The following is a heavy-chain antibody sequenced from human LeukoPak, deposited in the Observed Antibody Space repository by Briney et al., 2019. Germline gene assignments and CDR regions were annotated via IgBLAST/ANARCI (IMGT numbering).Heavy chain of an antibody. CDR3: ARETIFGVVIG. D-gene: IGHD3-3*01. J-gene: IGHJ4*02. Sequence: SETLSLTCTVSGGSISSSSYYWGWIRQPPGKGLEWIGSIYYSGSTYYNPSLKSRVTISVDTSKNQFSLKLSSVTAADTAVYYCARETIFGVVIGWGQGTLVTVSS. CDR2: IYYSGST. V-gene: IGHV4-39*07. CDR1: GGSISSSSYY.